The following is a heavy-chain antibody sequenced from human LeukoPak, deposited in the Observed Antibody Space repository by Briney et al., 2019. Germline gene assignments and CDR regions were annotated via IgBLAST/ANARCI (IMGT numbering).Heavy chain of an antibody. CDR1: GYFISSGYY. J-gene: IGHJ4*02. V-gene: IGHV4-38-2*02. Sequence: KPSEVLSLTCTVSGYFISSGYYWGWIRQPPGKGLEWIGSIYHRGSTYYNPSLRSRVTISVDTSKNQFSPKLRSVTAADTAFYYCARDSQDDYDFWSGYDYWGQGTLVTVSS. D-gene: IGHD3-3*01. CDR3: ARDSQDDYDFWSGYDY. CDR2: IYHRGST.